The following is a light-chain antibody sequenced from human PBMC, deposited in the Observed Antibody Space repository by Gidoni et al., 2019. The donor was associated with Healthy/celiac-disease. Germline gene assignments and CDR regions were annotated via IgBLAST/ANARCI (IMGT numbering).Light chain of an antibody. Sequence: DLQMTQSPSSLSASVGDRVTITCRASQSISSYLNWYQQKPGKAPKLLIYAASSLQRGVPSRFSGSGSGTDFTLTISRLQPEDFATYYCQQSYSTHPFTFGPEAKVDIK. V-gene: IGKV1-39*01. J-gene: IGKJ3*01. CDR2: AAS. CDR1: QSISSY. CDR3: QQSYSTHPFT.